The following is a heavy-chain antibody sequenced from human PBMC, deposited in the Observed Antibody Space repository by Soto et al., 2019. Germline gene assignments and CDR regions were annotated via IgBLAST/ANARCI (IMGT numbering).Heavy chain of an antibody. CDR3: ARDLQTRFSWGSTTPQYSYYGMEV. V-gene: IGHV1-18*01. D-gene: IGHD3-16*01. Sequence: ASVKVSCKASGYTFISYDLSWVRQAPGHGLEWLGRITPYNGNTNYAQKVQGRVTMTSDTSTNTAYLDLRSLRSDDTAVYYCARDLQTRFSWGSTTPQYSYYGMEVWGQGTTVTVSS. J-gene: IGHJ6*02. CDR2: ITPYNGNT. CDR1: GYTFISYD.